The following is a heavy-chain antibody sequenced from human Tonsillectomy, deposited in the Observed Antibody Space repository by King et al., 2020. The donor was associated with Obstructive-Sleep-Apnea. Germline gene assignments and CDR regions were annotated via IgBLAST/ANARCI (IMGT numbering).Heavy chain of an antibody. Sequence: VQLVESGAEVKKPGESLRISCKGSGYSITSYWISWVRQMPGKGLECMGRIDPSDSYTNYSPSCQGHVTISADKAISTAYLQWSSMKASDTAMYYCARLPPYDLGRMDVWGQGTTVTVSS. CDR2: IDPSDSYT. CDR1: GYSITSYW. V-gene: IGHV5-10-1*03. CDR3: ARLPPYDLGRMDV. J-gene: IGHJ6*02. D-gene: IGHD3-3*01.